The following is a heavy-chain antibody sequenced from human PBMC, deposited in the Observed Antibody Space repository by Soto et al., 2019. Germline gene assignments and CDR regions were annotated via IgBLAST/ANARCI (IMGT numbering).Heavy chain of an antibody. J-gene: IGHJ4*02. Sequence: QLQLQQSGPGLLEPSETLSLTCTVSGGAIRNSIYYWGWIRQPPGKGLEWIGTIYYDGSVAYSPSLKSRVTLSVHTSRNHFSVKINSVTAADTAVYFCARHRIAVAGPLDYWGQGTLVTVSS. CDR1: GGAIRNSIYY. CDR3: ARHRIAVAGPLDY. CDR2: IYYDGSV. V-gene: IGHV4-39*01. D-gene: IGHD6-19*01.